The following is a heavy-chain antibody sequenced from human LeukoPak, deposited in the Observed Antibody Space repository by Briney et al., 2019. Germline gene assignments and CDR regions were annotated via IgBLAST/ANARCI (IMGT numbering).Heavy chain of an antibody. J-gene: IGHJ6*02. D-gene: IGHD1-26*01. CDR2: IYYSGST. V-gene: IGHV4-59*01. CDR1: GGSISSYY. CDR3: ARDGTHAYGMDV. Sequence: PSETLSLTCTVSGGSISSYYWSWIRQPPGKGLEWIGYIYYSGSTNYNPSLKSRVTISVDTSRNQFSLKLSSVTAADTAVYYCARDGTHAYGMDVWGQGTTVTVSS.